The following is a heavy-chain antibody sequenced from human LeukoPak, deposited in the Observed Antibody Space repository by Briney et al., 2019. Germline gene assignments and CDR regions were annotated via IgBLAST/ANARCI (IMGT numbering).Heavy chain of an antibody. Sequence: PSETLSLTCTVSGGSISSSSYYWGWIRQPPGKGLEWIGSIYYSGSTYYNPSLKSRVTISVDTSKNQFSLKLSSVTAADTAVYYCARGGSYSHQFFDYWGQGTLVTVSS. V-gene: IGHV4-39*01. CDR2: IYYSGST. CDR3: ARGGSYSHQFFDY. J-gene: IGHJ4*02. CDR1: GGSISSSSYY. D-gene: IGHD1-26*01.